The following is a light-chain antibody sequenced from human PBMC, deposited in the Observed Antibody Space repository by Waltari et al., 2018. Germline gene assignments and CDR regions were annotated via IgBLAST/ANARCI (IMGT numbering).Light chain of an antibody. V-gene: IGKV3-15*01. CDR2: GAS. Sequence: IVMTQSPVTLSLSPGEGATLSCRASQSIRSSLAWYQQRPGQAPRLLIYGASTRAPGIAARVRGSGYGTEFSLTISSLQSEDFGIYYCQHYVGWPPAYTFGQGTKLEIK. CDR3: QHYVGWPPAYT. J-gene: IGKJ2*01. CDR1: QSIRSS.